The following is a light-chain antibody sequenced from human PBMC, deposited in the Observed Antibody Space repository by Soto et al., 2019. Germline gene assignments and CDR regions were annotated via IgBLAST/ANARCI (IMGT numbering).Light chain of an antibody. CDR2: DAS. Sequence: DIQMTQSPSTLSASVGDRVTITCRASQSISSWLAWYQQKPGKAPKLLIYDASSFESGVPSRFSGSGSGTEFTLTISSLHPDDFATYYCQQYNSYWTFGQGTKVEIK. J-gene: IGKJ1*01. CDR3: QQYNSYWT. CDR1: QSISSW. V-gene: IGKV1-5*01.